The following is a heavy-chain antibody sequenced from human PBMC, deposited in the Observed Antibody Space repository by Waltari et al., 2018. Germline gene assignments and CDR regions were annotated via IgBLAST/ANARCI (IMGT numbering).Heavy chain of an antibody. CDR3: AKDLGNRYYYDSSGYRDY. Sequence: QVQLVQSGAEVKKPGASVKVSCKASGYTFTSYDINWVRQATGQGLEWMGWMNPNSGNTGKAQKFQGRGTMTRNTSIITAYMELSSLRAEDTAVYYCAKDLGNRYYYDSSGYRDYWGQGTLVTVSS. CDR2: MNPNSGNT. V-gene: IGHV1-8*01. D-gene: IGHD3-22*01. CDR1: GYTFTSYD. J-gene: IGHJ4*02.